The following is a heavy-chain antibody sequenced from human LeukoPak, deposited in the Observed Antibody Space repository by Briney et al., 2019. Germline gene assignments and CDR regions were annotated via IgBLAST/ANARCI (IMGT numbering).Heavy chain of an antibody. J-gene: IGHJ6*02. Sequence: SETLSLTCTVSVGSLSSYYWSWIRQPPGKGRKWIGCIYYSGSTNYNPSLKSRVTISVDTSKNQFSLKLSSVTAADTAVYYCARSWTRIAAANYYYYGMDVWGQGTTVTVSS. D-gene: IGHD6-13*01. V-gene: IGHV4-59*08. CDR2: IYYSGST. CDR1: VGSLSSYY. CDR3: ARSWTRIAAANYYYYGMDV.